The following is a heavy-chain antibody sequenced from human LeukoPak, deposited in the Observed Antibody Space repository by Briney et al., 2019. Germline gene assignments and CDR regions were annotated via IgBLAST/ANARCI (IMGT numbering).Heavy chain of an antibody. V-gene: IGHV4-59*01. CDR3: ARDWESGGFHY. Sequence: SETLSLTCTVSGGSISSYYWSWIRQPAGKGLEWIGEIYHSGSTNYNPSLKSRVTISVDTSKNQFSLKLSSVTAADTAVYYCARDWESGGFHYWGQGTLVTVSS. CDR2: IYHSGST. J-gene: IGHJ4*02. D-gene: IGHD1-26*01. CDR1: GGSISSYY.